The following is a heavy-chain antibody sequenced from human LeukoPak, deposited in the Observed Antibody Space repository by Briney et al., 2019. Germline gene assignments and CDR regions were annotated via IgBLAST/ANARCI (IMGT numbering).Heavy chain of an antibody. J-gene: IGHJ5*02. D-gene: IGHD3-10*01. V-gene: IGHV4-39*07. Sequence: SETLSLTCTVSGGSISSSSYYWGWIRQPPGKGLEWIGSIYYSGSTNYNPSLKSRVTISVDTSKNQFSLKLSSVTAADTAVYYCARGRLLWFGEYNRNWFDPWGQGTLVTVSS. CDR1: GGSISSSSYY. CDR2: IYYSGST. CDR3: ARGRLLWFGEYNRNWFDP.